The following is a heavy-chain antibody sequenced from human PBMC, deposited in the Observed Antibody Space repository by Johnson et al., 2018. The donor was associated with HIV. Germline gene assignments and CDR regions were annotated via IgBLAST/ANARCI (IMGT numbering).Heavy chain of an antibody. Sequence: VQLVESGGGLVQPGGSLRLSCAASGFTFSRYWMNWVRQAPGKGLEWVANINQDGSEKYYVDSVKGRFTISRDNAKKSLYLQMSSLRVEDTGVYYCARGASSSNSFYIWGQGTMVTVSS. V-gene: IGHV3-7*05. CDR1: GFTFSRYW. CDR2: INQDGSEK. CDR3: ARGASSSNSFYI. D-gene: IGHD6-6*01. J-gene: IGHJ3*02.